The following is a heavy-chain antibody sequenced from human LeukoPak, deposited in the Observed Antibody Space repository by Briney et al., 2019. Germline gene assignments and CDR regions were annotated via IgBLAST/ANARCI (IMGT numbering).Heavy chain of an antibody. V-gene: IGHV4-61*02. J-gene: IGHJ3*02. Sequence: PSETLSLTCTVSGGSISSGSYYWSWSRQPAGKGLEWIGRIYTSGSTNYNRSPTSRVTISVNTSKNQFSLKLSSVTAADTAVYYCARTNYADSPDAFDIWGQGTMVTVSS. CDR3: ARTNYADSPDAFDI. D-gene: IGHD1-7*01. CDR2: IYTSGST. CDR1: GGSISSGSYY.